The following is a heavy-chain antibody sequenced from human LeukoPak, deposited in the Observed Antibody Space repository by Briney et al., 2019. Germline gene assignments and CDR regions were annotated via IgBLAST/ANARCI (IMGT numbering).Heavy chain of an antibody. Sequence: GGSLRLSCAASGFSLSTYAMSWVRQAPGKGPEWVSAISGAGGRTYYADSVKGRFTISRDNSKNALYLQMDSLRAEDTAVYYCAKDRADNGDRLRFDPWGQGTLVTVSS. J-gene: IGHJ5*02. V-gene: IGHV3-23*01. CDR1: GFSLSTYA. D-gene: IGHD4-17*01. CDR2: ISGAGGRT. CDR3: AKDRADNGDRLRFDP.